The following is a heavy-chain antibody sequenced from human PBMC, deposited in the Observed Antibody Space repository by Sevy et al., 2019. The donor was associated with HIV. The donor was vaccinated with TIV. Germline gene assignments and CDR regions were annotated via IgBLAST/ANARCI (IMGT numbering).Heavy chain of an antibody. CDR2: IKSKTDGGTA. D-gene: IGHD3-3*01. J-gene: IGHJ6*02. CDR3: SSVVKNDFWDGHVNYYGLDV. V-gene: IGHV3-15*01. Sequence: GGSLRLSCAASGFTFNYAWMSWVRQAPGKGLEWVGRIKSKTDGGTADYAAHVKGRFTISRDDSENTLYLQMNSLKTEDTAVYYCSSVVKNDFWDGHVNYYGLDVWGQGTTVTVSS. CDR1: GFTFNYAW.